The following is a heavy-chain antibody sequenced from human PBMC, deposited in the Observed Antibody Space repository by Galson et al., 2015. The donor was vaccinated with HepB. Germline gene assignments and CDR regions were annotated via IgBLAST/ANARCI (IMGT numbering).Heavy chain of an antibody. V-gene: IGHV3-30*18. Sequence: SLRLSCAASGFTFSSYGMHWVRQAPGKGLEWVAVISYDGSNKYYADSVKGRFTISRGNSKNTLYLQMNSLRAEDTAVYYCAKGLLWFGELWSVDYWGQGTLVTVSS. CDR3: AKGLLWFGELWSVDY. CDR1: GFTFSSYG. J-gene: IGHJ4*02. D-gene: IGHD3-10*01. CDR2: ISYDGSNK.